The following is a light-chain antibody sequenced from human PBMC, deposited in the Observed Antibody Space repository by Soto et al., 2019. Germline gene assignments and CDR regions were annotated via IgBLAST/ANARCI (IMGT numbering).Light chain of an antibody. CDR1: QSVSSSY. CDR3: QHYGTSAL. J-gene: IGKJ3*01. V-gene: IGKV3-20*01. CDR2: DTS. Sequence: EIVLTQSPGTLSLSPGERATLSCRTSQSVSSSYLAWYQQKPGQAPRLLIYDTSDRATGIPDRFSASGSGTDFTLTISRLEPEEFPVYYCQHYGTSALFGPGTKVDIK.